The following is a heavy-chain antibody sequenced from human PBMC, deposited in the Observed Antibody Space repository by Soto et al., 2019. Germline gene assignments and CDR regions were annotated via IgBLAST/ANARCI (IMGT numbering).Heavy chain of an antibody. D-gene: IGHD6-19*01. CDR1: GYTFTNYY. CDR2: INPSGGST. V-gene: IGHV1-46*03. Sequence: ASVKVSFKASGYTFTNYYMHWVRQAPGQGLEWMGIINPSGGSTSYAQKFQGRVTMTRDASTSTVYMELSSLRSEDTAVYYCARGIAVAGTIFDYWGQGTLVTVSS. J-gene: IGHJ4*02. CDR3: ARGIAVAGTIFDY.